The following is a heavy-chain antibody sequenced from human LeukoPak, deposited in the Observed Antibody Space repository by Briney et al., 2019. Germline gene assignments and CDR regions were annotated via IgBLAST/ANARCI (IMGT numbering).Heavy chain of an antibody. CDR1: GFIFSKYW. J-gene: IGHJ3*02. CDR3: ARDFNPSCGDNCYIDAFDI. D-gene: IGHD2-21*01. Sequence: PGGPLRLSCEASGFIFSKYWMTWVPQAPGKGLEGVANIKRDGSAIHYVDSVKGRFTISRHNAKNSLYLQMDSLRAEDTAVYYCARDFNPSCGDNCYIDAFDIWGQGTMVTVSS. CDR2: IKRDGSAI. V-gene: IGHV3-7*01.